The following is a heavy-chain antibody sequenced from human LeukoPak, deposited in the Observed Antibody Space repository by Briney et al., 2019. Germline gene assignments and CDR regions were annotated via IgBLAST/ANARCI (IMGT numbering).Heavy chain of an antibody. CDR2: INPNSGGT. Sequence: RASVKVSCKASGYTFTGDYMHWVRQAPGQGLEWMGWINPNSGGTNYAQKFQGRVTMTRDTSISTAYMELSRLRSDDTAVYYCARDVVVSQNDYWGQGTLVTVSS. V-gene: IGHV1-2*02. CDR1: GYTFTGDY. J-gene: IGHJ4*02. CDR3: ARDVVVSQNDY. D-gene: IGHD6-6*01.